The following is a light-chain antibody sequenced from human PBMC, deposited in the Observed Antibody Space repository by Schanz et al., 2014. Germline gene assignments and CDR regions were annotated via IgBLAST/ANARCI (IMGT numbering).Light chain of an antibody. V-gene: IGKV1-12*01. J-gene: IGKJ5*01. Sequence: DIQMTQSPSSVSASVGDRVTITCRASQGVSSWVAWYQQKPGKAPKLLIYAADTLESGVPSRFSGSGSGTQFILTITSLQPEDFATYYCQQATSLITFGQGTRLEIK. CDR2: AAD. CDR1: QGVSSW. CDR3: QQATSLIT.